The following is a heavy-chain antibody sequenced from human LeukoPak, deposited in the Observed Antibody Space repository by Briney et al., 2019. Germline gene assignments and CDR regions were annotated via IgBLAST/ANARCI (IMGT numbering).Heavy chain of an antibody. CDR2: INHRGTT. CDR3: ARHKVVEMPTSHWYFDL. Sequence: SETLSLTCAVYGDSFSGYYWSWIRQPPGKGLEWIAEINHRGTTHYNPSLKSRVNISADTSKNQFSLHLDSVTAADTAVYFCARHKVVEMPTSHWYFDLWGRGTLVTVSS. D-gene: IGHD5-24*01. CDR1: GDSFSGYY. V-gene: IGHV4-34*01. J-gene: IGHJ2*01.